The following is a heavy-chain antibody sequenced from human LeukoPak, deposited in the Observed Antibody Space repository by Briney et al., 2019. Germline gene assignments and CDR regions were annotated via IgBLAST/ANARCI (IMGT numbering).Heavy chain of an antibody. D-gene: IGHD3-22*01. V-gene: IGHV4-39*07. CDR1: GGSISSSSYY. CDR2: IYYSGST. J-gene: IGHJ4*02. CDR3: ARSSSGYQNFDY. Sequence: SETLSLTCTVSGGSISSSSYYWGWIRQPPGKGLEWIGSIYYSGSTYYNPSLKSRVTISVDTSKNQFSLKLSSVTAADTAVYYCARSSSGYQNFDYWGQGTLVTVSS.